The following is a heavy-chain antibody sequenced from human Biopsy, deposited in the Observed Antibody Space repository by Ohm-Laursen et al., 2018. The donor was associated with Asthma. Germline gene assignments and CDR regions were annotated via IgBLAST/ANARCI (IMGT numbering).Heavy chain of an antibody. CDR1: GFTFSTYG. J-gene: IGHJ5*02. V-gene: IGHV3-33*08. Sequence: SSLRLSCAAFGFTFSTYGMHWVRQAPGKGLEWMTLIWYDGSKKYYSESVKGRFTIARDNSKNTPYLQMNSLRVEDTAVYYCARGREGSGSYFTSHWFDPWGQGTLVTVSS. D-gene: IGHD3-10*01. CDR2: IWYDGSKK. CDR3: ARGREGSGSYFTSHWFDP.